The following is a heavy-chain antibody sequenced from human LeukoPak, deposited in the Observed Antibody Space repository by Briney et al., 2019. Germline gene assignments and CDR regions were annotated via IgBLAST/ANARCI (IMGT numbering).Heavy chain of an antibody. CDR2: IRYDGTNT. J-gene: IGHJ4*02. CDR3: AKNRWGSVATPDS. V-gene: IGHV3-30*02. CDR1: GFSFSDYD. D-gene: IGHD5-12*01. Sequence: GGSLRLSCAASGFSFSDYDMHRVRQAPGKGLEWVTFIRYDGTNTYADAVNGRFTISRDNSKNTVYLQMNSLRTEATALYYCAKNRWGSVATPDSWGQGTLVTVSS.